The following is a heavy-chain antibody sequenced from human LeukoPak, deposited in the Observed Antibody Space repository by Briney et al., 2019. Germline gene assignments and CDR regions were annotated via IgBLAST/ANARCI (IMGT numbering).Heavy chain of an antibody. CDR3: ARGYVESGYYDWYFDL. J-gene: IGHJ2*01. CDR1: GYTFTGYY. CDR2: INPNSGGT. V-gene: IGHV1-2*02. Sequence: WASVKVSCKASGYTFTGYYMHWVRQAPGQGLEWMGWINPNSGGTNYAQKFQGRVTMTRDTSISTAYMELSRLRSDDTAVYYCARGYVESGYYDWYFDLWGRGTLVTVSS. D-gene: IGHD3-22*01.